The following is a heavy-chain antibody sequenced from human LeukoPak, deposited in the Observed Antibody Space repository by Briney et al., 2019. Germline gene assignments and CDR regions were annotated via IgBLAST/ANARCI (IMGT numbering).Heavy chain of an antibody. CDR1: GFTFSSYG. Sequence: GGSLRLSCAASGFTFSSYGMHWVRQTPGKGLEWVAVISYDGSNKYYADSVKGRFTISRDNSKNTLYLQMNSLRAEDTAVYYCAKNWNYLDYWGQGTPVTVSS. V-gene: IGHV3-30*18. J-gene: IGHJ4*02. CDR2: ISYDGSNK. D-gene: IGHD1-1*01. CDR3: AKNWNYLDY.